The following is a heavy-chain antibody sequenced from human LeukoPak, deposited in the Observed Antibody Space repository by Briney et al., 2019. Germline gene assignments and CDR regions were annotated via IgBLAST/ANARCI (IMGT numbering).Heavy chain of an antibody. CDR1: GFTFSSYS. D-gene: IGHD5-18*01. Sequence: GGSLRLSCAASGFTFSSYSMNWVRQAPGKGLELVSSISSSSSYIYYADSVKGRFTISRDNAKNSLYLQMNSLRAEDTAVYYCARPSHSYGERPGYWGQGTLVTVSS. CDR3: ARPSHSYGERPGY. CDR2: ISSSSSYI. J-gene: IGHJ4*02. V-gene: IGHV3-21*01.